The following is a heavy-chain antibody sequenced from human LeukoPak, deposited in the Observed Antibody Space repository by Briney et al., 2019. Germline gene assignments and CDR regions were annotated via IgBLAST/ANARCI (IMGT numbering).Heavy chain of an antibody. CDR3: AFFD. V-gene: IGHV3-23*01. CDR2: ISGSGNRT. D-gene: IGHD5-18*01. J-gene: IGHJ4*02. CDR1: GFTFSSYD. Sequence: GGSLRLSCAASGFTFSSYDMTWVRQAPGKGLEWVSAISGSGNRTFYADSVKGRFTISRDNSKNTLYLHMNSLYCASAGYSFGAFFDWGQGTLVTVSS.